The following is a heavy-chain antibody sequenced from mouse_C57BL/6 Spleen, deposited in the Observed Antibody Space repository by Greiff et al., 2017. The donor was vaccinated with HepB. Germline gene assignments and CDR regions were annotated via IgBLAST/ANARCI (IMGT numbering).Heavy chain of an antibody. J-gene: IGHJ4*01. V-gene: IGHV1-39*01. CDR3: ARPFTTVDYYAMDY. CDR1: GYSFTDYN. CDR2: INPNYGTT. Sequence: EVQLQQSGPELVKPGASVKISCKASGYSFTDYNMNWVKQSNGKSLEWIGVINPNYGTTSYNQKFKGKATLTVDQYSSTAYMQLNSLTSEESAVYYCARPFTTVDYYAMDYWGQGTSVTVSS. D-gene: IGHD1-1*01.